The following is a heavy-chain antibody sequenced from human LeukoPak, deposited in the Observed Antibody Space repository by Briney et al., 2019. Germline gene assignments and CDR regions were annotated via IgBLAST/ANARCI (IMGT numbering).Heavy chain of an antibody. J-gene: IGHJ4*02. CDR2: ISSNGGNT. Sequence: GGSLRLSCAASGFTFSSYAMHWVRQAPGKGLEYVSGISSNGGNTYYANSVKGRFTISRDNSKNTLYLQMGSLRSEDTAVYYCAASTITMVRGVIITNFDYWGQGTLVTVSS. CDR1: GFTFSSYA. V-gene: IGHV3-64*01. CDR3: AASTITMVRGVIITNFDY. D-gene: IGHD3-10*01.